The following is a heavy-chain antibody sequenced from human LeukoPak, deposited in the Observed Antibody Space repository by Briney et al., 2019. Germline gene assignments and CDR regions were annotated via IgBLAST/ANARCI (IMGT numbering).Heavy chain of an antibody. CDR1: GGSISSSSYY. CDR3: ARGATYYYDSSGYY. J-gene: IGHJ4*02. Sequence: SETLSLTCTVSGGSISSSSYYWGWIRQPPGKGLEWIGSIYYSGSTYYNPSLKSRVTISVDTSKNQFSLKLSSVTAADTAVYYCARGATYYYDSSGYYWGQGTLVTVSS. CDR2: IYYSGST. V-gene: IGHV4-39*07. D-gene: IGHD3-22*01.